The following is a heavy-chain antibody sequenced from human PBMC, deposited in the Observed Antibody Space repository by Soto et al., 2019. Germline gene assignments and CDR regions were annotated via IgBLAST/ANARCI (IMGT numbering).Heavy chain of an antibody. CDR1: GGTFSSYA. Sequence: PSVQVSCKASGGTFSSYAISWVRQAPGQGLEWMGGIIPIFGTANYAQKFQGRVTITADESTSTAYMELSSLRSEDTAVYYCARGSYYYDSSGYYRDFDYWGQGTPVTV. D-gene: IGHD3-22*01. J-gene: IGHJ4*02. V-gene: IGHV1-69*13. CDR3: ARGSYYYDSSGYYRDFDY. CDR2: IIPIFGTA.